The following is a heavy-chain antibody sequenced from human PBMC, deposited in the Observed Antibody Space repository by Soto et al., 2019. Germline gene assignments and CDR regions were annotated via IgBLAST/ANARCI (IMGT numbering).Heavy chain of an antibody. CDR1: GFSFSTYG. Sequence: DVQLLESGGGLAQRGGSLRLSCAASGFSFSTYGMTWVRQAPGKGLEWVSYGGSGGSTYYADSVKGRFTISRDNSKNTLYLQMNRLRAEDTAVYYCVKFRGRAYHYYYMDVWGNGTTVTVSS. D-gene: IGHD3-16*01. CDR2: GGSGGST. J-gene: IGHJ6*03. CDR3: VKFRGRAYHYYYMDV. V-gene: IGHV3-23*01.